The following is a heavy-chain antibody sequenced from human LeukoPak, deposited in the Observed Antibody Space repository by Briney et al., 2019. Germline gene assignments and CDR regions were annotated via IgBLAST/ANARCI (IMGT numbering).Heavy chain of an antibody. CDR2: IYYSGST. Sequence: SETLSLXCTVSGGSISSGDYYWSWIRQPPGKGLECIGYIYYSGSTYYNPSLKSRVTISVDTSKNQFSLKLSSVTAADTAVYYCARVASSSWYYFDYWGQGTLVTVSS. CDR1: GGSISSGDYY. V-gene: IGHV4-30-4*08. CDR3: ARVASSSWYYFDY. J-gene: IGHJ4*02. D-gene: IGHD6-13*01.